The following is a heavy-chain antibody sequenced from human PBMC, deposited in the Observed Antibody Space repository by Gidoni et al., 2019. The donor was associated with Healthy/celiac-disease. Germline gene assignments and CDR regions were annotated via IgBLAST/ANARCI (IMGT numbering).Heavy chain of an antibody. D-gene: IGHD3-10*01. Sequence: QVQLVESGGGEVQPGRSLRLSCAALGFTFSSSGMHWVRQAPGKGLAWVAVITYDGSNKYYADSVKGRFTISRDNSKNTLYLQMNSLRAEDTAVYYCAKMTRISGSDDAFDIWGQGTMVTVSS. CDR3: AKMTRISGSDDAFDI. CDR2: ITYDGSNK. J-gene: IGHJ3*02. V-gene: IGHV3-30*18. CDR1: GFTFSSSG.